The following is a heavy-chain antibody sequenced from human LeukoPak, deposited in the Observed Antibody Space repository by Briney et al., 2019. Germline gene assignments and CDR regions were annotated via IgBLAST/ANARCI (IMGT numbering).Heavy chain of an antibody. Sequence: SETLSLTCTVSGGSISGYYWSWIRQPSGKGLEWITYIYYSGITNYNPSLKSRVTISVDTSKNQFSLKLSSVTAADTAVYYCARVARSGWYYDYWGQGTLVTVSS. CDR1: GGSISGYY. D-gene: IGHD6-19*01. J-gene: IGHJ4*02. CDR2: IYYSGIT. V-gene: IGHV4-59*01. CDR3: ARVARSGWYYDY.